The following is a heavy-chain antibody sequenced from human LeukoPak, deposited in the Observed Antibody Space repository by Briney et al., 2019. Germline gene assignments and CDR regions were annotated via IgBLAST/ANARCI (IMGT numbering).Heavy chain of an antibody. V-gene: IGHV3-21*01. CDR3: ARDPFQGGYYPDY. Sequence: GGSLRLSCAASAFSFSNYNMNWVRQAPGKGLEWVSSITSSGSYIYYADSVKGRFTISRDNAKNSLYLQMNSLRAEDTAVYYCARDPFQGGYYPDYWGQGTLVTVSS. CDR1: AFSFSNYN. D-gene: IGHD3-22*01. J-gene: IGHJ4*02. CDR2: ITSSGSYI.